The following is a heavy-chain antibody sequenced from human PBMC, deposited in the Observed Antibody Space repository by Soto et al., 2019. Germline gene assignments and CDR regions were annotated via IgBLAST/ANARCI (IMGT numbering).Heavy chain of an antibody. D-gene: IGHD6-13*01. Sequence: GSLRLSCAASGFTFSSYAMSWVRQAPGKGLEWVSAISGSGGSTYYADSVKGRFTISRDNSKNTLYLQMNSLRAEDTAVYYCAKGGGDRYSSRRWGYYFDYWGQGTLVTVSS. CDR2: ISGSGGST. CDR3: AKGGGDRYSSRRWGYYFDY. V-gene: IGHV3-23*01. CDR1: GFTFSSYA. J-gene: IGHJ4*02.